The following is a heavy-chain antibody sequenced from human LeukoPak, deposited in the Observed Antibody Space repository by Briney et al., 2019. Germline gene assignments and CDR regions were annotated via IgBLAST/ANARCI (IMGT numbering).Heavy chain of an antibody. CDR3: AREGYEFPNWFDP. V-gene: IGHV3-48*03. J-gene: IGHJ5*02. CDR1: GFTFSSYE. D-gene: IGHD3-3*01. CDR2: ISSSGSTI. Sequence: GGSLRLSCAASGFTFSSYEMNWVRQAPGKGLEWVSYISSSGSTIYYADSVKGRFTISRDNAKDSLYLQMNSLRAEDTAVYYCAREGYEFPNWFDPWGQGTLVTVSS.